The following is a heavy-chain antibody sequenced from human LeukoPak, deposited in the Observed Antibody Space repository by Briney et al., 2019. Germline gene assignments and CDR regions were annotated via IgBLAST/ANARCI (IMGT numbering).Heavy chain of an antibody. J-gene: IGHJ1*01. Sequence: GGSLRLSCAASGFTFSNYGMHCVRQAPGKGLGRVAVIWYDGSNKYYADSLKVRFTISRDKSNNTVHLQMNSLRAEDTAVYYCTRDLTVATIRTPLQHGGQGTLVTVSS. CDR3: TRDLTVATIRTPLQH. D-gene: IGHD5-12*01. CDR2: IWYDGSNK. V-gene: IGHV3-33*01. CDR1: GFTFSNYG.